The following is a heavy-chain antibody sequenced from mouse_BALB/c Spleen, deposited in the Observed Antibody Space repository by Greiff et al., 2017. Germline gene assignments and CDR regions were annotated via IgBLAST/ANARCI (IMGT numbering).Heavy chain of an antibody. CDR1: GFNIKDYY. CDR3: ARSILGRGFAY. V-gene: IGHV14-1*02. Sequence: EVKLQESGAELVRPGALVKLSCKASGFNIKDYYMHWVKQRPEQGLEWIGWIDPENGNTIYDPKFQGKASITADTSSNTAYLQLSSLTSEDTAVYYCARSILGRGFAYWGQGTLVTVSA. CDR2: IDPENGNT. D-gene: IGHD4-1*01. J-gene: IGHJ3*01.